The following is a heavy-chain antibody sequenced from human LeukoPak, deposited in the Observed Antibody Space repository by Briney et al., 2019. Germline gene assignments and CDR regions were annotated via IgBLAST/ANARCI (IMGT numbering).Heavy chain of an antibody. D-gene: IGHD1-26*01. J-gene: IGHJ4*02. CDR3: AKSATVGIKAPFDC. V-gene: IGHV3-23*01. Sequence: GGSLRLSCLVSGFTVSSKYMNWVRQAPGKGLEWVSGVSGSGGSTYYADSVKGRFTISRDNSKNTLSLQMSSLRAEDTAVYYCAKSATVGIKAPFDCWGQGALVTVSS. CDR1: GFTVSSKY. CDR2: VSGSGGST.